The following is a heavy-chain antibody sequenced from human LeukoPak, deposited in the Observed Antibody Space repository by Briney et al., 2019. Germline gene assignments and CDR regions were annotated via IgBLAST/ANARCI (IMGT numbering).Heavy chain of an antibody. CDR3: AKQYTSGWYVGSYFDY. CDR2: ISSSSSYI. V-gene: IGHV3-21*01. CDR1: GFTFSSYS. Sequence: GGSLRLSCAASGFTFSSYSMNWVRQAPGKGLEWVSSISSSSSYIYYADSVKGRFTISRDNAKNSLYLQMNSLRAEDTAVYYCAKQYTSGWYVGSYFDYWGQGTLVTVSS. D-gene: IGHD6-19*01. J-gene: IGHJ4*02.